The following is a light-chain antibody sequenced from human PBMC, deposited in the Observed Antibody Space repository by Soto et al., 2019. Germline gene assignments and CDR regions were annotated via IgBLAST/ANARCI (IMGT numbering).Light chain of an antibody. CDR3: QKYDNLPPIT. Sequence: DLQMTQSPSSLSASVGDRVTITCQASQDISNYLNWYQQKPGKAPKLLIYDASNLETGVPSRFSRSGSWIDFTFTISSLQAEDIATYYWQKYDNLPPITFGQGTRLEIK. J-gene: IGKJ5*01. V-gene: IGKV1-33*01. CDR1: QDISNY. CDR2: DAS.